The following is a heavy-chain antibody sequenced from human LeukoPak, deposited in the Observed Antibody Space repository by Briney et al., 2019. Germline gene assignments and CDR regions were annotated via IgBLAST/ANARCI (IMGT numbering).Heavy chain of an antibody. CDR3: ASSGMCSGSTCYDLYFDY. CDR1: GFTFSNAW. J-gene: IGHJ4*02. CDR2: MRRDGNEI. D-gene: IGHD2-15*01. V-gene: IGHV3-7*03. Sequence: TGGSLRLSCAASGFTFSNAWMSWVRQAPGKGLEWVANMRRDGNEIYYLDSVRGRFTNSRDNAKNSLYLQMNSLRAEDTAVYYCASSGMCSGSTCYDLYFDYWGQGTLVTVSS.